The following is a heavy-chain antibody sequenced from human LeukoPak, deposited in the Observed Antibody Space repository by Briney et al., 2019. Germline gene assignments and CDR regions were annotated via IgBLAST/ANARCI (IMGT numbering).Heavy chain of an antibody. D-gene: IGHD2-2*01. CDR3: ARDQHLVELPPAFNWFDP. CDR1: GFTFSTYW. CDR2: IKQDGSEK. J-gene: IGHJ5*02. V-gene: IGHV3-7*01. Sequence: PGGSLRLSCAASGFTFSTYWMSWVRQAPGKGLEWVANIKQDGSEKYYVDSVKGRFTISRDNAKNSLFLQMNSLRAEDTAMYYCARDQHLVELPPAFNWFDPWGQGTLVTVSS.